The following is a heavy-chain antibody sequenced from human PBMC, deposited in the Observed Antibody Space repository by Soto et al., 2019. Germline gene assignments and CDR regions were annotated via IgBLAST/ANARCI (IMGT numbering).Heavy chain of an antibody. V-gene: IGHV1-3*01. CDR1: GYTFTSYA. CDR3: ARRGSDYYYYYYMDV. Sequence: VASVKVSCKASGYTFTSYAMHWVRQAPGQRLEWMGWINAGNGNTKYSQKFQGRVTITRDTSASTAYMELSSLRSEDTAVYYCARRGSDYYYYYYMDVWGKGTTVTVSS. J-gene: IGHJ6*03. D-gene: IGHD2-15*01. CDR2: INAGNGNT.